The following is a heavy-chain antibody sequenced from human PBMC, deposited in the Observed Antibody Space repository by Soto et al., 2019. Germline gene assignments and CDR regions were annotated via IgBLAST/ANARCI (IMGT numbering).Heavy chain of an antibody. CDR2: MNPNSGNT. D-gene: IGHD2-15*01. CDR3: ARVSGRLNRFDY. Sequence: ASVKVSCKASGYTFTSYDINWVRQATGQGLEWMGWMNPNSGNTGYAQKFQGRVTMTRNTSISTAYMELSSLRSEDTAVYYCARVSGRLNRFDYWGQGTLVTVSS. CDR1: GYTFTSYD. J-gene: IGHJ4*02. V-gene: IGHV1-8*01.